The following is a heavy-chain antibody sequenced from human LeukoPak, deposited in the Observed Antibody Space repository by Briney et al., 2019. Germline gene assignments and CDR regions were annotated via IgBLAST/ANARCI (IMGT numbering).Heavy chain of an antibody. CDR3: TTFSRDFWRGYPSV. D-gene: IGHD3-3*01. J-gene: IGHJ4*02. CDR1: GFIFSDAW. V-gene: IGHV3-15*01. Sequence: GGSLRLSCAASGFIFSDAWMSWVRQTPGKGLEWVGRLTSKTDGGTTDYAAPVRGRFTMSRDDSKNTLYPQMNSLKTEDTAMYYCTTFSRDFWRGYPSVWGQGTLVTVSS. CDR2: LTSKTDGGTT.